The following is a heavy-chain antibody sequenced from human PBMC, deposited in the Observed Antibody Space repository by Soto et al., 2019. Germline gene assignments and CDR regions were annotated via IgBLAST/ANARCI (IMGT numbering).Heavy chain of an antibody. V-gene: IGHV3-9*01. D-gene: IGHD3-3*02. Sequence: EVQLVESGGGLVQPGRSLSLSCTASGFTFDEYAMHWVRQAPGKGLEWVSGISWKSDIIDYADSVKDRFTISRDDARNSLYLQMNSLGPEDTAFYYCARALQYISGPAVFDYWGQGILVTVSP. CDR2: ISWKSDII. CDR3: ARALQYISGPAVFDY. CDR1: GFTFDEYA. J-gene: IGHJ4*02.